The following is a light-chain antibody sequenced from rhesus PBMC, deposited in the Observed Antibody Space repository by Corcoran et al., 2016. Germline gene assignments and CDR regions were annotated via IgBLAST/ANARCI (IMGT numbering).Light chain of an antibody. CDR2: GAS. J-gene: IGKJ1*01. CDR3: QQHNSHPRT. V-gene: IGKV1-44*02. CDR1: QTISSY. Sequence: DIQMTQSPSSLSASVGDRVTITCRASQTISSYLAWYQQKPGKVPKLLIYGASSLESGVPSRFSGGGSWTDFSLTIRSLQPEDFTVYYCQQHNSHPRTFGQGTKVGI.